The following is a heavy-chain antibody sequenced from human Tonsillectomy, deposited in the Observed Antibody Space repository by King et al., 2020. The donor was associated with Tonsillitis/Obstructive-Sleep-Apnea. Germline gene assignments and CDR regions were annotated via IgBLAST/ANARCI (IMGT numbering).Heavy chain of an antibody. J-gene: IGHJ6*03. D-gene: IGHD2-2*01. CDR2: INHSGST. CDR1: GGSFSGYY. V-gene: IGHV4-34*01. CDR3: ARRPNQLLSRYYYYMDV. Sequence: VQLQQWGAGLLKPSETLSLTCAVYGGSFSGYYWSWIRQPPGKGLEGIGEINHSGSTNYNPSLKSRVTISVDTSKNQFSLKLSSVTAADTAVYYCARRPNQLLSRYYYYMDVWGKGTTVTVFS.